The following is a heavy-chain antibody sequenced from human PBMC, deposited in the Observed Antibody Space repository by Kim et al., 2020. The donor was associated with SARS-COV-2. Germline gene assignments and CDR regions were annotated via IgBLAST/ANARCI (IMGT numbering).Heavy chain of an antibody. V-gene: IGHV3-33*01. J-gene: IGHJ4*02. D-gene: IGHD2-15*01. CDR1: GFTFSSYG. CDR2: IWYDGSNK. Sequence: GGSLRLSCAASGFTFSSYGMHWVRQAPGKGLEWVAVIWYDGSNKYYADSVKGRFTISRDNSKNTLYLQMNSLRAEDTAVYYCARESPAYCSGGSCYFTSCGQGTLVTVSS. CDR3: ARESPAYCSGGSCYFTS.